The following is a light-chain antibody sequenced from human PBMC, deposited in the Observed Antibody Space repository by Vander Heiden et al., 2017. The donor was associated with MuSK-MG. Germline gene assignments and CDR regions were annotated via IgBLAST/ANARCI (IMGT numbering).Light chain of an antibody. V-gene: IGLV3-21*02. CDR3: QAWDSSSDYVV. Sequence: SYVLTQPPSVSVAPGQTARITCGGNNIGSKSVHWYQQKPGQAPVLVVYEDSDRPSGIPERFSGSNSGNTATLTISRVEAGDEADYYCQAWDSSSDYVVFGGGTKMTVL. J-gene: IGLJ2*01. CDR1: NIGSKS. CDR2: EDS.